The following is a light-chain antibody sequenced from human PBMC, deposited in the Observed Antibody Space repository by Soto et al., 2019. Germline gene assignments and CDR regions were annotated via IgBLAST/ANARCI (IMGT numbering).Light chain of an antibody. Sequence: VLTQSPATLSLSPGERATLSCRASQSVGSYLAWYQQKPGQAPRVLIYDASNRATSIPARFSGSGYGTDFTLTISSLEPEDFAVYYCQQRSTWPPITFGQGTRLEMK. V-gene: IGKV3-11*01. CDR3: QQRSTWPPIT. CDR2: DAS. J-gene: IGKJ5*01. CDR1: QSVGSY.